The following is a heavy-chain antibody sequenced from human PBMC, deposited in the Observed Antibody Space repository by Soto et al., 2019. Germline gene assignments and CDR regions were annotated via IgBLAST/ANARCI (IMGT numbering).Heavy chain of an antibody. J-gene: IGHJ4*02. CDR2: ILNDGSRQ. CDR3: ARDDDYGDNGLDY. D-gene: IGHD4-17*01. CDR1: GFTFSHDG. V-gene: IGHV3-33*01. Sequence: QVQLVESGGGVVQPGRSLRLSCEAAGFTFSHDGMHWVRQAPGKGLEWVAVILNDGSRQHYADSVKSRLTISRDNSKNTLYLDMNSLRVEDTAVYYCARDDDYGDNGLDYWGQGTLVTVSS.